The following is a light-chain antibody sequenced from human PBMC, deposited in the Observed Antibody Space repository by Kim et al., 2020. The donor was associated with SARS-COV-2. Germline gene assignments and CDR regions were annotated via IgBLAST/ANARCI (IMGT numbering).Light chain of an antibody. V-gene: IGKV2-28*01. Sequence: DIVMTQSPLSLPVTPGEPASISCRSSQSLLYRNGYNYLVWYLQKPGHSPQLLIHLGSNRASGVPDRFSGSGSGTDFTLNISTVEAEDTGVYYCMKVLQTPYTLGQGTKLQI. CDR3: MKVLQTPYT. CDR2: LGS. CDR1: QSLLYRNGYNY. J-gene: IGKJ2*01.